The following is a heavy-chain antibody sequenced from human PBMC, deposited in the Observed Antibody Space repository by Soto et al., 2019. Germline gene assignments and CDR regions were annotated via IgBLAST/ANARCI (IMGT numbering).Heavy chain of an antibody. V-gene: IGHV3-30*18. D-gene: IGHD6-19*01. Sequence: GGSLRLSCAASGFTFSSYGMHWVRQAPGKGLEWVAVISYDGSNKYYADSVKGRFTISRDNSKNTLYLQMNSLRAEDTAVYYCAKGSSGGSGWYLDYFDYWGQGTLVTVSS. CDR3: AKGSSGGSGWYLDYFDY. CDR2: ISYDGSNK. CDR1: GFTFSSYG. J-gene: IGHJ4*02.